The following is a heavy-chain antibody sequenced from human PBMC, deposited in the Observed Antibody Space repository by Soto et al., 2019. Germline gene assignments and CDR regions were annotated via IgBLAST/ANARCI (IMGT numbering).Heavy chain of an antibody. D-gene: IGHD1-7*01. V-gene: IGHV4-34*01. CDR3: ARITGTISPWFDP. Sequence: PSETLSLTSAVYGGSFSGYYWSWIRQPPGKGLEWIGEINHSGSTNYNPSLKSRVTISVDTSKNQFSLKLSSVTAADTAVYYCARITGTISPWFDPWGQGTLVTVSS. CDR2: INHSGST. CDR1: GGSFSGYY. J-gene: IGHJ5*02.